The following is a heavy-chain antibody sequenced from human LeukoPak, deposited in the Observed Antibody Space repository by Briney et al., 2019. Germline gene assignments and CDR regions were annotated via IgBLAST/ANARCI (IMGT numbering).Heavy chain of an antibody. J-gene: IGHJ4*02. Sequence: SETLSLTCTVSGGSISSSNYYWGWIPQPPGEGLEWIGSISYGGSTYYTPSLKSRVTISVDTSKNQFSLKLSSVTAADTAVYYCARHGRGAAGSDYWGQGTLVTVSS. CDR1: GGSISSSNYY. V-gene: IGHV4-39*01. CDR2: ISYGGST. CDR3: ARHGRGAAGSDY. D-gene: IGHD6-13*01.